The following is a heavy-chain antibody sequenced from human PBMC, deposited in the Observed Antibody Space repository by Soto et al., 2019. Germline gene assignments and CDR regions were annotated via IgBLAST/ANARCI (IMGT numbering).Heavy chain of an antibody. D-gene: IGHD6-13*01. J-gene: IGHJ4*02. CDR2: ISSSSSYI. CDR3: ARRGPGTYFDY. Sequence: GGSLRLSCVASGFTFSSYAMSWVRQAPGKGLEWVSSISSSSSYIYYADSVKGRFTISRDNSKNTLYLQMNSLRAEDTAVYYCARRGPGTYFDYWGQGTLVTVSS. V-gene: IGHV3-23*01. CDR1: GFTFSSYA.